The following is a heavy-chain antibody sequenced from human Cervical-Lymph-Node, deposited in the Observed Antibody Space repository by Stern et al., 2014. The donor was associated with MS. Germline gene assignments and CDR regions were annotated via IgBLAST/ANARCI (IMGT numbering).Heavy chain of an antibody. V-gene: IGHV3-30*18. J-gene: IGHJ6*02. CDR2: ISYDGRKS. CDR1: GFTFSVYG. CDR3: AKDIRWEYKEDHYYYYGMDV. D-gene: IGHD1-1*01. Sequence: VQLVESGGGVVQPGRSLRLSCATSGFTFSVYGMHWVRQAPGKGLAWVAVISYDGRKSYYACAVRGRFAISRDNSKYTLALQMNSLRVEDTAVYYCAKDIRWEYKEDHYYYYGMDVWGQGTTVTV.